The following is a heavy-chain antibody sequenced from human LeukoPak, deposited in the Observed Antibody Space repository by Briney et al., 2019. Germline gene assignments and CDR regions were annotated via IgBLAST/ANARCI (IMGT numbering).Heavy chain of an antibody. CDR3: ARDPGSSSWSEYYYYYYGMDV. J-gene: IGHJ6*02. CDR2: ISAYNGNT. CDR1: GYTFTSYG. V-gene: IGHV1-18*01. D-gene: IGHD6-13*01. Sequence: ASVKVSSKASGYTFTSYGISWVRQAPGQGLEWMGWISAYNGNTNYAQKLQGRVTMTTDTSTSTAYMELRSLRSDDTAVYYCARDPGSSSWSEYYYYYYGMDVWGQGTTVTVSS.